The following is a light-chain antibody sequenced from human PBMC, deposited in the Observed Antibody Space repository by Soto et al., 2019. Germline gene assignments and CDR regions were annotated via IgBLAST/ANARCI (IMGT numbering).Light chain of an antibody. CDR1: QSVSSY. Sequence: EIVLTQSPATLSLSPGERATLSCRASQSVSSYLSLYQQKPRHAPTPLIDGPSDSSTCIPPRFSGSGSGTDLTLTISSLQPDDVASYYCQQYKTYSTFGQGTRLEIK. J-gene: IGKJ5*01. CDR2: GPS. CDR3: QQYKTYST. V-gene: IGKV3-11*01.